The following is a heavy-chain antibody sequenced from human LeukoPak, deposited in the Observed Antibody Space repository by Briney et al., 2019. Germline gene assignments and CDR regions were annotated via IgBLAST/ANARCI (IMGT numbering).Heavy chain of an antibody. D-gene: IGHD3-22*01. V-gene: IGHV1-18*01. CDR2: ISAYNGNT. CDR1: GYTFTSYG. CDR3: ARVHYYDSSGYYYGAFDI. J-gene: IGHJ3*02. Sequence: EASVTVSFTASGYTFTSYGISWVRQAPGQGLEWMGWISAYNGNTNYAQKLQGRVTMTTDTSTSTAYMELRSLRSDDTAVYYCARVHYYDSSGYYYGAFDIWGQGTMVTVSS.